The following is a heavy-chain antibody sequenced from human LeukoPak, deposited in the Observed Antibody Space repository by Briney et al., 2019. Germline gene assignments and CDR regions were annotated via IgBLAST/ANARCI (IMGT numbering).Heavy chain of an antibody. D-gene: IGHD6-6*01. CDR2: ISGDATRI. Sequence: GGSLRLSCVASGFTFSDFWMHWFRQVPGKGLMWLARISGDATRITYADSVEGRFTISRDTAKKTLYLQMTHLKVDDTAMYFCARDARGHRYFDLWGRGTLVTVTS. V-gene: IGHV3-74*03. J-gene: IGHJ2*01. CDR1: GFTFSDFW. CDR3: ARDARGHRYFDL.